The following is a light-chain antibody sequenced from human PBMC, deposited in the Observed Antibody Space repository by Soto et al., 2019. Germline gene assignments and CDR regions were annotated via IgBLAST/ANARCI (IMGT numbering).Light chain of an antibody. J-gene: IGKJ1*01. CDR3: HQYYNRPPWT. CDR1: ESINRN. CDR2: GAS. V-gene: IGKV3-15*01. Sequence: EIVMTQSPATLSVSPGERVTLSCRASESINRNLVWYQKRPGQAPRLVIYGASTRATGIPARFSGSGSGTDFTLTISSLQPEDSATYYCHQYYNRPPWTFGQGTKVEI.